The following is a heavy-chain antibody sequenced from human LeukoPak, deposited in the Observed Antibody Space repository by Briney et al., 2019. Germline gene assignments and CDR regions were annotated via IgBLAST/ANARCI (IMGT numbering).Heavy chain of an antibody. Sequence: GGSLRLSCAASGYTFSSHGLHWVRQAPGKGLEWVAVIWYDGGKRYYADSVKGRFTVSKDNSKNTLYLQMNSLRAEDTAVYYCAREGPYYFDYWGQGTLVTVSS. CDR2: IWYDGGKR. V-gene: IGHV3-33*01. CDR1: GYTFSSHG. CDR3: AREGPYYFDY. J-gene: IGHJ4*02.